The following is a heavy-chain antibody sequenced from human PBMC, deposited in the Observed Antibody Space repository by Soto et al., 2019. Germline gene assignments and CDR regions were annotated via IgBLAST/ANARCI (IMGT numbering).Heavy chain of an antibody. CDR1: GYTFTSYG. D-gene: IGHD5-18*01. CDR3: ARGRRSGYSYGYFDY. CDR2: ISAYNGNT. Sequence: VASVKVSCKATGYTFTSYGISWVRQAPGQGLEWMGWISAYNGNTNYAQKLQGRVTMTTDTSTSTAYMELRSLRSDDTAVYYCARGRRSGYSYGYFDYWGQGTQVTVSA. J-gene: IGHJ4*02. V-gene: IGHV1-18*01.